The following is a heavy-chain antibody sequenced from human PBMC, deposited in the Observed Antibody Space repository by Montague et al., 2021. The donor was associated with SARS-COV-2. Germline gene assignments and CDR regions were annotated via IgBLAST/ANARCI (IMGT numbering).Heavy chain of an antibody. CDR2: IRPDGTST. D-gene: IGHD3-10*01. CDR1: GFTFRSYW. V-gene: IGHV3-74*01. CDR3: VRPFWFGDSDYYFDS. J-gene: IGHJ4*02. Sequence: SLRLSCAASGFTFRSYWMHWVRQVLGRGLVWVSRIRPDGTSTHYAASVKGRFVISRDNAKNTLSLEMTNLRVDDTAIYYCVRPFWFGDSDYYFDSWGQGTLVSVSS.